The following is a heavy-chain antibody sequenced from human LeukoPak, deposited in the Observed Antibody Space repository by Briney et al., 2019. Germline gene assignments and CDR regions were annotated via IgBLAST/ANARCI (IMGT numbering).Heavy chain of an antibody. Sequence: GGSLRLSCAASGFTVSSNYMSWVRQAPGKGLEWVSYISSSSSTIYYADSVKGRFTISRDNAKNSLYLQMNSLRAEDTAVYYCARGFYSGFTLDIWGQGTMVTVSS. CDR1: GFTVSSNY. CDR2: ISSSSSTI. D-gene: IGHD3-22*01. J-gene: IGHJ3*02. V-gene: IGHV3-48*01. CDR3: ARGFYSGFTLDI.